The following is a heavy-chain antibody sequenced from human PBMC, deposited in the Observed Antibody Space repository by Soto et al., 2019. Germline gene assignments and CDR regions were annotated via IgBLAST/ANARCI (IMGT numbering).Heavy chain of an antibody. V-gene: IGHV3-74*01. D-gene: IGHD2-8*01. CDR3: ARDRFFVVANGVWAHAFDI. CDR2: INSDGSST. CDR1: GFTFSIYW. Sequence: GGSLRLYFAACGFTFSIYWMHWVRQAPGKGLVWVSRINSDGSSTSYADSVKGRFTISRDNAKNSLYLQMNSLRAEDTAVYYSARDRFFVVANGVWAHAFDIWGQGTMVTVSS. J-gene: IGHJ3*02.